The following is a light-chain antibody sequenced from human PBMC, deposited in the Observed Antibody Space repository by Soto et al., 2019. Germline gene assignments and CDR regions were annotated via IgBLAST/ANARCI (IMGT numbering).Light chain of an antibody. V-gene: IGKV1-5*01. CDR1: QSISSW. Sequence: DIQMTQTPSTLSASVGDRVTITSRASQSISSWLAWYQQKPGKAPKLLIYDAPSLESGVPSRFSGSGSGTEFTLTISSLQPDDFATYYCQQYNSYSPKITFGGGTNVEIK. CDR2: DAP. CDR3: QQYNSYSPKIT. J-gene: IGKJ4*01.